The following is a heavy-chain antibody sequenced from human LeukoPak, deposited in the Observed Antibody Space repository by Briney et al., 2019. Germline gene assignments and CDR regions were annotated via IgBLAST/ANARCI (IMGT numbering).Heavy chain of an antibody. CDR3: ARDGAKAAAGTFDY. V-gene: IGHV1-69*13. Sequence: ASVKVSCKASGGTFSSYAISGVRQAPGQGLEWMGGTIPIFGTADYAQKFKGRVTITADESTSTAYMELSSLRSEDTAVYYCARDGAKAAAGTFDYWGQGTLVTVSS. J-gene: IGHJ4*02. D-gene: IGHD6-13*01. CDR2: TIPIFGTA. CDR1: GGTFSSYA.